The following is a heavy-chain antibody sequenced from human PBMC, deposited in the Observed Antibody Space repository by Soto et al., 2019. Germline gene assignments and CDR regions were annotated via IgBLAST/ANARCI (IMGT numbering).Heavy chain of an antibody. V-gene: IGHV1-69*05. Sequence: QVQLVQSGAEVKKPGSSVNVSCKASGGTFSSYAISWVRQAPGQGLEWMGGIIPIFGTANYAQKFQGRYAITTGESAGPAQLERSSLGSEDTAVYYWAEGEVAAVIDWFDSWGQGTLVTVSS. CDR2: IIPIFGTA. D-gene: IGHD3-10*01. CDR1: GGTFSSYA. CDR3: AEGEVAAVIDWFDS. J-gene: IGHJ5*01.